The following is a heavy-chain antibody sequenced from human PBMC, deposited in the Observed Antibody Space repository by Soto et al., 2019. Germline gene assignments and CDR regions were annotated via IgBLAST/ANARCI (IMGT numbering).Heavy chain of an antibody. J-gene: IGHJ5*02. V-gene: IGHV1-18*01. Sequence: QVQLVQSGAEVKKPGASVKVSCKASGYTFSSYAISWVRQAPGQGLEWMRWISADNGNTNYAQKIQGRVTINTDTSTSTAYMEVRSLCSDDTAVYYCARDMGGGLFDPWGQRTLVTVSS. D-gene: IGHD3-16*01. CDR3: ARDMGGGLFDP. CDR2: ISADNGNT. CDR1: GYTFSSYA.